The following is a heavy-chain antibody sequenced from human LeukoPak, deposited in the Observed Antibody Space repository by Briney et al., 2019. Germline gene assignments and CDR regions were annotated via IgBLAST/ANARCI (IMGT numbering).Heavy chain of an antibody. V-gene: IGHV3-66*01. CDR1: GFTVSSNY. CDR3: ARDGDSSGWYSYYFDY. CDR2: IYSGDNT. D-gene: IGHD6-19*01. Sequence: GGSLRLSCAASGFTVSSNYMSWVRQAPGKGLEWVSVIYSGDNTYYADSVKGRFTISRDISKNTLYLQMNSLRAEDTAVYYCARDGDSSGWYSYYFDYWGQGTLVTVSS. J-gene: IGHJ4*02.